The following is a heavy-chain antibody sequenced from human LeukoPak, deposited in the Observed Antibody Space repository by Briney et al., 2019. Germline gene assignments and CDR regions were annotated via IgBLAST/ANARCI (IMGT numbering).Heavy chain of an antibody. D-gene: IGHD2-15*01. V-gene: IGHV4-34*01. CDR1: GGSFSGYY. Sequence: KPSETLSLTCAVYGGSFSGYYWSWIRQPPGKGLEWIGEINHSGSTNYNPSLKSRVTISVDTSQNHFSLRLTSVTAADTAVYYCARGTVLTGYASFDYWGRGSLVTVSS. CDR2: INHSGST. J-gene: IGHJ4*02. CDR3: ARGTVLTGYASFDY.